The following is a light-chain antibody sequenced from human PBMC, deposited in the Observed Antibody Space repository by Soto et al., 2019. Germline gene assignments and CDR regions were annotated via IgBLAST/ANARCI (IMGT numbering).Light chain of an antibody. Sequence: EIVLTQSPATLSLSPGERATLSCSASQSVATSLAWYQQKPGQVPRLLIYDACNRATDIPARFSGSGSGTDFTLTIRSMKSEDFAVYYCQRYNNWRPWTFGQGTKVDI. CDR3: QRYNNWRPWT. CDR2: DAC. CDR1: QSVATS. J-gene: IGKJ1*01. V-gene: IGKV3-11*01.